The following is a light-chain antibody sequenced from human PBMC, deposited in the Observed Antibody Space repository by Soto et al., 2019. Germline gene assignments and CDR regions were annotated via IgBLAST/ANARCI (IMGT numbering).Light chain of an antibody. CDR1: SSNIGAGYD. CDR3: QSYDSSLSGSEVV. V-gene: IGLV1-40*01. Sequence: QSVLTQPPSVSGAPGQRVTISCTGSSSNIGAGYDVHWYQQLPGTAPKLLIYGNSNRPSGVPDRFSGSKSGTSASLAITGLQAGDEADYYCQSYDSSLSGSEVVFGGGTKVTVL. J-gene: IGLJ2*01. CDR2: GNS.